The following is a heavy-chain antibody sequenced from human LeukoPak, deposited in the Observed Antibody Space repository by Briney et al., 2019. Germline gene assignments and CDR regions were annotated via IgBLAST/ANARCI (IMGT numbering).Heavy chain of an antibody. J-gene: IGHJ4*02. CDR3: ARGRPITPNYYFDY. V-gene: IGHV4-34*01. CDR1: VGSFSGYY. D-gene: IGHD1-20*01. Sequence: SETLSLTCAVYVGSFSGYYWSWIRQPPGKGLEWIGEINHSGSTNYNPSLKSRVTISVDTSKNQFSLKLSSVTAADTAVYYCARGRPITPNYYFDYWGQGTLVTVSS. CDR2: INHSGST.